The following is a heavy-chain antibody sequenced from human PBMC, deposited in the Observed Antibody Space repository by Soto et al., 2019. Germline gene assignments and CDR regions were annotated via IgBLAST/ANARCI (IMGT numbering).Heavy chain of an antibody. D-gene: IGHD6-13*01. Sequence: QVQLQESGPGLVQPSQTLSLTCTVSGDSISSGDYYWSWVRLSPGKGLEWIGCIYYSGTTYYNPSLETRLTISVDTSKNQFSLRLSSVTAADTAMYFRARDFKRYISTPGPLEYWGQGTLVTVSS. V-gene: IGHV4-30-4*01. CDR3: ARDFKRYISTPGPLEY. J-gene: IGHJ4*02. CDR1: GDSISSGDYY. CDR2: IYYSGTT.